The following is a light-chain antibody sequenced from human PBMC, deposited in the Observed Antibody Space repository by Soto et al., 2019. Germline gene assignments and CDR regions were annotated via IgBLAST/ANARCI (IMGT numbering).Light chain of an antibody. Sequence: QSVLTQPASVSGSPGQSITISCTATSSDVGGYDHVSWYQQDPGKAPKLMIYGVTNRPSGVSSRFSGSKSGNTASLTISGLQTEDEADYYCASFTTSSTGVFGGGTKVTVL. CDR2: GVT. CDR3: ASFTTSSTGV. CDR1: SSDVGGYDH. V-gene: IGLV2-14*03. J-gene: IGLJ3*02.